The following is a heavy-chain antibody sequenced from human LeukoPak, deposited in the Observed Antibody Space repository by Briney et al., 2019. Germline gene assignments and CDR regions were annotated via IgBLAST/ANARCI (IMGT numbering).Heavy chain of an antibody. CDR3: ARGLDTYKTGVD. CDR2: IHPSGST. J-gene: IGHJ4*02. D-gene: IGHD7-27*01. V-gene: IGHV4-34*01. Sequence: SETLSLTCAVYGGSFSGYYCTWIRQAPGKGLEWIGEIHPSGSTNYNPSLMSRVSLSLDTSKNQFSLRLSSVTAADTAVYFCARGLDTYKTGVDWGQGTLVTVSS. CDR1: GGSFSGYY.